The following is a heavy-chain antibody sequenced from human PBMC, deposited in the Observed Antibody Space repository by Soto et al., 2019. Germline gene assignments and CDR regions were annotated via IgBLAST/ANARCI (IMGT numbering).Heavy chain of an antibody. V-gene: IGHV3-73*01. CDR1: GFTFSGSA. CDR2: IRSKANSYAT. J-gene: IGHJ4*02. Sequence: GGSLRLSCAASGFTFSGSAMHWVRQASGKGLEWVGRIRSKANSYATAYAASVKGRFTISRDDSKNTAYLQMNSLKTEDTAVYYCTRPSGSYAVSYDYWGQGTLVTVSS. D-gene: IGHD1-26*01. CDR3: TRPSGSYAVSYDY.